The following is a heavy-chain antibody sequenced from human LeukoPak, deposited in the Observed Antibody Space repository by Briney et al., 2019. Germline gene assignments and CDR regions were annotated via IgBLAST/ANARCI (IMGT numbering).Heavy chain of an antibody. D-gene: IGHD6-13*01. CDR1: GFTFSSYA. CDR2: ISSNGGST. J-gene: IGHJ3*02. V-gene: IGHV3-64*01. CDR3: ARADKSSWYGAFDI. Sequence: GGPLRLSCAASGFTFSSYALHWVRQAPGKGLEYVSAISSNGGSTYYANSVKGRFTISRDNSKNTLYLQMGSLRAEDMAVYYCARADKSSWYGAFDIWGQGTMVTVSS.